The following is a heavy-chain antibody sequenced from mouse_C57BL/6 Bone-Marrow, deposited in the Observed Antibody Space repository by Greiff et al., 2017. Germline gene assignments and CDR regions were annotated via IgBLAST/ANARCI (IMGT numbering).Heavy chain of an antibody. CDR1: GYTFTCHW. Sequence: QVQLQQPGAELVMPGASVKLSCKASGYTFTCHWMPWVKQRPGQGLEWIGEIDPSDSYTNYNQKFKGKFTLTVDKSSSTAYMQLSSLTSEDSAVYYCARSSYEVYFDYWGQGTTLTVSS. CDR2: IDPSDSYT. V-gene: IGHV1-69*01. J-gene: IGHJ2*01. CDR3: ARSSYEVYFDY. D-gene: IGHD3-1*01.